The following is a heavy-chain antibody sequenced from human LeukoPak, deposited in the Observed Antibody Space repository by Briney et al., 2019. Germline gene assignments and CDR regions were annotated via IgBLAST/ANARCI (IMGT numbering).Heavy chain of an antibody. CDR2: IYYSGST. CDR1: GGSISSRSYY. J-gene: IGHJ2*01. CDR3: ARHVRDSSGYYRGWYFDL. Sequence: SETLSLTCTVSGGSISSRSYYWGWIRQPPGKGLEWIGSIYYSGSTFYNPSLKSRITISADTSQNQFSLKLSSVTAADTAVYYCARHVRDSSGYYRGWYFDLWGRGTLVTVSS. V-gene: IGHV4-39*01. D-gene: IGHD3-22*01.